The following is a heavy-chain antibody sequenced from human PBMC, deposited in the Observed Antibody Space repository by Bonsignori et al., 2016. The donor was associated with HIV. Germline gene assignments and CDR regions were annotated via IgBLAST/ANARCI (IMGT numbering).Heavy chain of an antibody. D-gene: IGHD2-2*01. J-gene: IGHJ5*02. CDR3: ARGALVVPAVHVPNWFDP. Sequence: WVRQAPGQGLEWMGGIIPIFGTANYAQKFQGRVTITADESTSTAYMELSSLRSEDTAVYYCARGALVVPAVHVPNWFDPWGQGTLVTVSS. V-gene: IGHV1-69*01. CDR2: IIPIFGTA.